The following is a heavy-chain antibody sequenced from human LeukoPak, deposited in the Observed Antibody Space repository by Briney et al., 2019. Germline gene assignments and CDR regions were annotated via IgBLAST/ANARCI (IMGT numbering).Heavy chain of an antibody. CDR2: MNPISGNT. CDR1: GYTFTSYD. V-gene: IGHV1-8*01. J-gene: IGHJ4*02. D-gene: IGHD6-13*01. CDR3: ARGFIAAAALGY. Sequence: ASVKVSCKASGYTFTSYDINWVRQATGQGLEWMGWMNPISGNTGYAQKFQGRVTMTRNTSISTAYMELSSLRSEDTAVYYCARGFIAAAALGYWGQGTLVTVSS.